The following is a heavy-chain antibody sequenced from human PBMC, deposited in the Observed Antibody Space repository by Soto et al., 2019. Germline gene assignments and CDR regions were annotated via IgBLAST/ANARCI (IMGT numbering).Heavy chain of an antibody. CDR1: GGSVSSDSYY. CDR2: IYFSGTT. CDR3: AGSPGSGDYVDY. D-gene: IGHD4-17*01. Sequence: QVQLQESGPRLVQPSETLSLTCSVSGGSVSSDSYYWSWIRQPPGAGLEWIGYIYFSGTTNYNPSLESRVTILVDSSKNQFSLKLSSVTAADTAVYYCAGSPGSGDYVDYWGQGTLVAVSS. V-gene: IGHV4-61*01. J-gene: IGHJ4*02.